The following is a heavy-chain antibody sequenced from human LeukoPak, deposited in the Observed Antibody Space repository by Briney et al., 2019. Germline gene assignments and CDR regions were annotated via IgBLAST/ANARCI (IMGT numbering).Heavy chain of an antibody. Sequence: GGSLRLSCAASGFTFSSDGMRWVRQAQGKGLGWVSRINSGGSRTNYADSVKGRFTISRDNAKNTLYLEMNSLRAEDTAVYYCSRGDDYGDYVRDWGQGTLVTVSS. CDR1: GFTFSSDG. CDR3: SRGDDYGDYVRD. CDR2: INSGGSRT. D-gene: IGHD4-17*01. V-gene: IGHV3-74*01. J-gene: IGHJ4*02.